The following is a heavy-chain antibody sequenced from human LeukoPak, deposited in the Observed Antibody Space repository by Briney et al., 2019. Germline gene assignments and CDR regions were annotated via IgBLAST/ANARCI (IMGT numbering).Heavy chain of an antibody. Sequence: GGSLRLSCAASGFTFSKYGMHWVRQAPGKGLKWVAVISYDGSNKYYADSVRGRFTISRDNSKNTLYLQMNSLRAENTAVYYCARSFGLGSCFDPWGQGTLVTVSS. CDR2: ISYDGSNK. CDR1: GFTFSKYG. D-gene: IGHD3-10*01. V-gene: IGHV3-30*03. CDR3: ARSFGLGSCFDP. J-gene: IGHJ5*02.